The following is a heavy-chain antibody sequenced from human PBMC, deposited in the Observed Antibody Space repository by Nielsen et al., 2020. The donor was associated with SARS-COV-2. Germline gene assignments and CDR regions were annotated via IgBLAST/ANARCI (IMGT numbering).Heavy chain of an antibody. CDR1: GGSISNFF. V-gene: IGHV4-59*01. Sequence: GSLRLSCTVSGGSISNFFMTWIRQPPGKGLEWIGYIYSNGATNYNPSLRSRVTMSIDTSKNQFSLQMNSVSAADTAVYYCARGSDEGLALWGQGTLVTVSS. J-gene: IGHJ4*02. CDR3: ARGSDEGLAL. CDR2: IYSNGAT. D-gene: IGHD3-3*01.